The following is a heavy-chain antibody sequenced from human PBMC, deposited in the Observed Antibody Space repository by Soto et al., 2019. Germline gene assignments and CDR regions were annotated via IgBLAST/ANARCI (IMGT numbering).Heavy chain of an antibody. V-gene: IGHV1-69*06. D-gene: IGHD3-3*01. CDR3: ARAGGSGDAYIFEAFDI. CDR1: GGAFNNYA. CDR2: IIPIFGTA. J-gene: IGHJ3*02. Sequence: QVQLVQSGTEVKKPGSSVKVSCKASGGAFNNYAINWVRQAPGQGLEWMGGIIPIFGTANYAQKFQGRVTITADKSTSTAYMQLSSLRSEDTAVYYCARAGGSGDAYIFEAFDIWGQGTIVTVSS.